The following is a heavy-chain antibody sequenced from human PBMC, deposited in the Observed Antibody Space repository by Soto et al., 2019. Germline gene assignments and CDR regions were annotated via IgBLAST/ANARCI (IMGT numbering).Heavy chain of an antibody. CDR1: GFTFRNYA. J-gene: IGHJ5*01. V-gene: IGHV3-64*01. CDR3: PRWVSLTGLDS. D-gene: IGHD3-16*01. CDR2: INSIGGTT. Sequence: GGSLRLSCAASGFTFRNYAMHGVRQAPGRGLEYVAAINSIGGTTYYANSVKGRFTISRDNSRNTRYLQVGSLRADDMVVYYCPRWVSLTGLDSWGQGTLVTVSS.